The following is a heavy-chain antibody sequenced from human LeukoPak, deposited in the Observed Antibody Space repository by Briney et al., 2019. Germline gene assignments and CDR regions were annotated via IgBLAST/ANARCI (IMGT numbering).Heavy chain of an antibody. Sequence: SETLSLTCTVSGGSISSGDYYWSWIRQPPGKGLEWIGYICYSGSTYYNPSLNGRVTISVDTPKNQFSLKLGSVTAADKAVYYCARVEYNWNDEGFDYWGQGTLVTVSS. V-gene: IGHV4-30-4*08. D-gene: IGHD1-20*01. J-gene: IGHJ4*02. CDR1: GGSISSGDYY. CDR2: ICYSGST. CDR3: ARVEYNWNDEGFDY.